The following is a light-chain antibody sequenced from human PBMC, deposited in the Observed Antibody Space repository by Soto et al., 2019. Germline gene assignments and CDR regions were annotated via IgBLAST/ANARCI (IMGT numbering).Light chain of an antibody. Sequence: QSALTQPASVSGSPGQSITISCTGTSSDVGSYNLVSWYQQHPGKAPKLMIYEGSKRPSGVSNRSSGSKSGNTASLTISGLQAEDEADYYCCSYAGSSTDVVLGGGTKVTVL. CDR3: CSYAGSSTDVV. V-gene: IGLV2-23*01. CDR1: SSDVGSYNL. J-gene: IGLJ2*01. CDR2: EGS.